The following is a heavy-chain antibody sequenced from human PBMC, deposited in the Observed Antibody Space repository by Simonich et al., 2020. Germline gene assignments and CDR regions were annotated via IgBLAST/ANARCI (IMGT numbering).Heavy chain of an antibody. J-gene: IGHJ3*02. D-gene: IGHD3-9*01. Sequence: EVQLVESGGGLVQPGGSLRLSCAASGFTFSSYWMSWVRQAAGKGLEWVANIKQDGREKYNVDSVKGRFTISRDNAKNSLYLQMNSLRAEDTAVYYCACLGTGDAFDIWGQGTMVTVSS. CDR2: IKQDGREK. V-gene: IGHV3-7*01. CDR1: GFTFSSYW. CDR3: ACLGTGDAFDI.